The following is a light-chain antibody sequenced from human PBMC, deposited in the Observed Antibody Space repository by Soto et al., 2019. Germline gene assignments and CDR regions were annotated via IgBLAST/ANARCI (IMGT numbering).Light chain of an antibody. Sequence: TVMTQSPATLSVSPGERVTVSCRASQSVRNALAWDQQKPGQAPRLLIHSASTRATGIPARFSGSGSGTDFTLTTTSLQSEDFAVYYCQQYDHWTPEFGQGTKPEIK. CDR2: SAS. V-gene: IGKV3-15*01. J-gene: IGKJ2*01. CDR1: QSVRNA. CDR3: QQYDHWTPE.